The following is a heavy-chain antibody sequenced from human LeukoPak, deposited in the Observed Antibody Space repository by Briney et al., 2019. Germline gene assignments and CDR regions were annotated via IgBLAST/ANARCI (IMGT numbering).Heavy chain of an antibody. V-gene: IGHV3-11*06. Sequence: GGSLRLSSAASGFTFSDYYMSWIRQAPGKGLEWVSYISSSSSYTNYADSVKGRFTISRDNAKNSLYLQMNSLRAEDTAVYYCARARDYYGSGSYYQSDYWGQGTLVTVSS. CDR3: ARARDYYGSGSYYQSDY. J-gene: IGHJ4*02. CDR1: GFTFSDYY. CDR2: ISSSSSYT. D-gene: IGHD3-10*01.